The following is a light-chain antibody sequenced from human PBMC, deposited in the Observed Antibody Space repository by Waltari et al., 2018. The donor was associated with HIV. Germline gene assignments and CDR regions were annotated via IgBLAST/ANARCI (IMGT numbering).Light chain of an antibody. Sequence: QSALTQPASVSGSPGQSITISCTGTSSDVGGYNYVSWYQQHPGKAPKLRSSVGSKRPSGVSDRFSGSKSGKPASLTISGLQAEDEAEYYCRSYTSSRTVIFGGGTKLTVL. CDR3: RSYTSSRTVI. V-gene: IGLV2-14*01. J-gene: IGLJ2*01. CDR1: SSDVGGYNY. CDR2: VGS.